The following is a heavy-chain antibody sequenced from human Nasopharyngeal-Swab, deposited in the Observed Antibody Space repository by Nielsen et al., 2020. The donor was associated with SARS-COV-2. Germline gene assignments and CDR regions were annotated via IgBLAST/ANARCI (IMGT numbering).Heavy chain of an antibody. Sequence: GESLKISCVASGFTFSGYTMNWVRQAPGKGLEWISSISSTTPYIYYADSVKGRFTISRDNAKNSLYLQMNSLRAEDTAVYYCAKALHPSPLVGAKGYWGQGTLVTVSS. V-gene: IGHV3-21*04. CDR3: AKALHPSPLVGAKGY. CDR1: GFTFSGYT. J-gene: IGHJ4*02. CDR2: ISSTTPYI. D-gene: IGHD1-26*01.